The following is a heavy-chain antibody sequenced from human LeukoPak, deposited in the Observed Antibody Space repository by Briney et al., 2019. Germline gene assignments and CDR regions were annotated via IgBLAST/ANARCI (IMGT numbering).Heavy chain of an antibody. J-gene: IGHJ6*03. CDR3: ASDTYYDILTGYYMAYYMDV. Sequence: SVKVSCKASGGTFSSYAISWVRQAPGHGLEWMGGIIPIFGTANYAQKFQRRVTITADESTSTAYMELSSLRSEDTAVYYCASDTYYDILTGYYMAYYMDVWGKGTTVTVSS. D-gene: IGHD3-9*01. CDR1: GGTFSSYA. CDR2: IIPIFGTA. V-gene: IGHV1-69*13.